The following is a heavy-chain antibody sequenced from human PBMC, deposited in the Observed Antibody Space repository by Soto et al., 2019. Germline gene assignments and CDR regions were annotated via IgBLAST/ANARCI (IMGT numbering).Heavy chain of an antibody. D-gene: IGHD3-3*01. CDR2: IIPIFGTA. Sequence: QVQLVQSGAEVKKPGSSVKVSCKASGGTFSSYAISWVRQAPGQGLEWMGGIIPIFGTANYAQKFQGRVTITADESTSTAYMELSSLRSEDTAVYYCASGTPPFWSGYYNYGMDVWGQGTTVTVSS. J-gene: IGHJ6*02. CDR3: ASGTPPFWSGYYNYGMDV. CDR1: GGTFSSYA. V-gene: IGHV1-69*12.